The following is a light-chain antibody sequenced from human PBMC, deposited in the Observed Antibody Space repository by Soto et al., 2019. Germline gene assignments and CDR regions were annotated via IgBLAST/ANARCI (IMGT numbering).Light chain of an antibody. CDR2: GAS. V-gene: IGKV3-15*01. Sequence: EIVMTQSPATLSVSPGERATLSCRASQSVTSNLAWYQQKPGRAPRLLIYGASTRATGIPARFSGSGSGTEFTLTISNLQSEDVALYYCQHYFKGPYTFSQGTKREIK. J-gene: IGKJ2*01. CDR1: QSVTSN. CDR3: QHYFKGPYT.